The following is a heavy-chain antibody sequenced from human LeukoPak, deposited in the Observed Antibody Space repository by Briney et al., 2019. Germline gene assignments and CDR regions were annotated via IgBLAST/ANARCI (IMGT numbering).Heavy chain of an antibody. CDR3: AKASEVGATTPPFDY. CDR2: ISGSGDST. CDR1: GFIFSNYA. D-gene: IGHD1-26*01. J-gene: IGHJ4*02. Sequence: GGSLRLSCAATGFIFSNYAMNWVRQAPGKGLEWVSIISGSGDSTHYADSVKGRFTISRDNSKNTLYLQMNSLRAEDTAVYYCAKASEVGATTPPFDYWGQGTLVTVSS. V-gene: IGHV3-23*01.